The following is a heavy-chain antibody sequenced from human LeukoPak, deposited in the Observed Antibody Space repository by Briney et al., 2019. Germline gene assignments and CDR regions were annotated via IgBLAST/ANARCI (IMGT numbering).Heavy chain of an antibody. CDR3: ARFRSRSSWYIPPFDF. Sequence: ASVKVSSKASGYTFTGYYIHWVRQAPGQGLEWMGWINPDSGVTNYAQKFQGRVTMTRDTSISTAYMELSRLTSDDTAVYYCARFRSRSSWYIPPFDFWGQGTLVTVSS. CDR1: GYTFTGYY. D-gene: IGHD6-13*01. J-gene: IGHJ4*02. V-gene: IGHV1-2*02. CDR2: INPDSGVT.